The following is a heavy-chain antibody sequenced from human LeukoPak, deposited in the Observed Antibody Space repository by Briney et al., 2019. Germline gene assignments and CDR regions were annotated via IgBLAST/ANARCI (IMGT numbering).Heavy chain of an antibody. V-gene: IGHV4-39*01. CDR1: GGSIISTNYY. Sequence: SETLSLTCTVSGGSIISTNYYWGWFRQPPGKGLEWIGSMYYSGSTYYNPSLKSRVTISVDTSKNQFSLKLTSVTAADTAFYYCARMPGYGDYFYYMDVWGKGTTVTISS. D-gene: IGHD4-17*01. J-gene: IGHJ6*03. CDR3: ARMPGYGDYFYYMDV. CDR2: MYYSGST.